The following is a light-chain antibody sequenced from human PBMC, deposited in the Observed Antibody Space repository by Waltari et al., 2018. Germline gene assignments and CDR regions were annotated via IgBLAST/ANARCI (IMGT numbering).Light chain of an antibody. V-gene: IGLV2-14*01. CDR2: DFS. J-gene: IGLJ1*01. CDR3: SSYTSISPPFL. Sequence: QSALTQPASVSGSPGQSITISCTRSSSDLGGYSFVSWYQQHPGKAPKLMIDDFSHRPSGVSNRCSGSKSGNTASLTISGLQPEDEADYYCSSYTSISPPFLFGTGTKVTVL. CDR1: SSDLGGYSF.